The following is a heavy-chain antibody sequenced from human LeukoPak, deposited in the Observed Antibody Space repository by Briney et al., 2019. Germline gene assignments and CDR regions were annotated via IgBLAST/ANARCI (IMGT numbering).Heavy chain of an antibody. D-gene: IGHD1-26*01. CDR2: ISGSGGST. CDR3: AKDPYSGSSLDY. V-gene: IGHV3-23*01. J-gene: IGHJ4*02. CDR1: GFTFSSYA. Sequence: GGSLRLSCAASGFTFSSYAMSWVRQAPGKGLEWVSAISGSGGSTYYADSVKGRFTISRDNSKNTLYLQMKRLRAEDTAVYYCAKDPYSGSSLDYWGQGTLVTVSS.